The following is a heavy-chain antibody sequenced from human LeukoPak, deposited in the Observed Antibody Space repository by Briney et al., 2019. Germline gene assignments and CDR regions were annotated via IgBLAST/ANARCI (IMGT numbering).Heavy chain of an antibody. Sequence: SETLSLTCTVSGGSISSSSYYWGWIRQPPGKGLEWIGSIYYSGSTYYNPSLKSRVTISVDTSKNQFSLKLSSVTAADTAVYYCARRGGGRYADLDYFDYWGQGTLVTVSS. CDR1: GGSISSSSYY. V-gene: IGHV4-39*01. CDR2: IYYSGST. D-gene: IGHD2-21*01. J-gene: IGHJ4*02. CDR3: ARRGGGRYADLDYFDY.